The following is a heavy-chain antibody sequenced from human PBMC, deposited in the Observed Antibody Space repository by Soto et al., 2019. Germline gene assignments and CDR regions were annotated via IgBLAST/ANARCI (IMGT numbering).Heavy chain of an antibody. Sequence: NYAMHWVRQAPGQRLEWMGWINAGNGNTKYPQKFQDRVTITRDTSASTAYMELSSLRSEDTAVYYCAKGGNIAVVVADYGMDVWGQGTTVTVSS. J-gene: IGHJ6*02. D-gene: IGHD2-15*01. CDR2: INAGNGNT. V-gene: IGHV1-3*01. CDR1: NYA. CDR3: AKGGNIAVVVADYGMDV.